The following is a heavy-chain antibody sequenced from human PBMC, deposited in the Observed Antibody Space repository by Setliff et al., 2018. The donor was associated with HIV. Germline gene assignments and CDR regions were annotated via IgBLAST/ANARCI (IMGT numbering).Heavy chain of an antibody. Sequence: PSETLSLTCAVSGFSISSGFFWGWVRQPPGKGLEWIGSIYQSGTTYYNPALKSRVTISVDTSKNQFSLRLTSVTAADTAVYYCARAGYYGSTSYWEYFQHWGQGTLVTVSS. CDR2: IYQSGTT. CDR3: ARAGYYGSTSYWEYFQH. CDR1: GFSISSGFF. J-gene: IGHJ1*01. D-gene: IGHD3-22*01. V-gene: IGHV4-38-2*01.